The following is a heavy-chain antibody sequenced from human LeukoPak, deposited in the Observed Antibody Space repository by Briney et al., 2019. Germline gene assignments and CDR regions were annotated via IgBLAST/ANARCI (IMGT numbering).Heavy chain of an antibody. Sequence: GSLRLPCAASGCTFATYELNCVRQPPGKGLEWLSYIISSGTTIYYADSVKGRFTISRHNAKNSLYLQMNSLRAEDTAVYYCASETKRGYSYGSPTDAFDIGGQGTMVTVSS. CDR3: ASETKRGYSYGSPTDAFDI. J-gene: IGHJ3*02. CDR1: GCTFATYE. V-gene: IGHV3-48*03. CDR2: IISSGTTI. D-gene: IGHD5-18*01.